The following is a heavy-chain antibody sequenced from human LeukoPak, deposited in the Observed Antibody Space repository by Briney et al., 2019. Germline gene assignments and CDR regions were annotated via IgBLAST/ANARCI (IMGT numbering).Heavy chain of an antibody. D-gene: IGHD2-21*01. V-gene: IGHV3-23*01. CDR1: GFTFSSYA. CDR3: AKSMCGTGCYGMDV. CDR2: ISGSGGST. Sequence: PGGSLRLSCAASGFTFSSYAMSWVRQAPGKGLEWVSAISGSGGSTYYADSVKGRFTISRDNSKNTLYLQMNSLRAKDTAVYYCAKSMCGTGCYGMDVWGQGTTVTVSS. J-gene: IGHJ6*02.